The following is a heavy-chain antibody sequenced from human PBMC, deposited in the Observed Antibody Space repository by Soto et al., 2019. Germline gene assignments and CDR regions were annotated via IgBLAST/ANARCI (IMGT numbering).Heavy chain of an antibody. D-gene: IGHD3-10*01. CDR2: IIPIFGTA. CDR3: ARRGTMVRGVIAADYCYGMDG. CDR1: GGTFSSYA. Sequence: QVQLVQSGAEVKKPGSSVKVSCKASGGTFSSYAISWVRQSPGQGLEWMGGIIPIFGTANYAQKFQGRVTITAYETTSPAYMELSSLRSEDTGVYYCARRGTMVRGVIAADYCYGMDGWGQGTTVTVSS. V-gene: IGHV1-69*01. J-gene: IGHJ6*02.